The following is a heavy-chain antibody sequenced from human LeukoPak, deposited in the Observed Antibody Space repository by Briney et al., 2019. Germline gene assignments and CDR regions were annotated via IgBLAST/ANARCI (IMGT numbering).Heavy chain of an antibody. CDR1: GGSISSYY. CDR2: IYYSGST. CDR3: ARLNPTSTHYYYYYYMDV. D-gene: IGHD2-2*01. Sequence: SETLSLTCTVSGGSISSYYWSWIRQPPGKGLEWIGYIYYSGSTNYNPSLKSRVTISVDTSKNQFSLKLSSVTAADTAVYYCARLNPTSTHYYYYYYMDVWGKGTTVTVSS. V-gene: IGHV4-59*01. J-gene: IGHJ6*03.